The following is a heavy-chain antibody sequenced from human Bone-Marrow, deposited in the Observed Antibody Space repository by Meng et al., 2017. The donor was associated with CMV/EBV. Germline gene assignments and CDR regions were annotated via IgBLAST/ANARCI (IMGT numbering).Heavy chain of an antibody. CDR3: AKGNRVVLVPHAMFYFDS. CDR1: GYTFTAYY. J-gene: IGHJ4*02. D-gene: IGHD2-2*01. Sequence: ASVKVSCKASGYTFTAYYMHWVRQAPGQGLEWMGWINPNSGGTNYAQKFQGRVTMTRDTSISTAYMELSRLRSDDSAVYFCAKGNRVVLVPHAMFYFDSWGQETLVTVSS. V-gene: IGHV1-2*02. CDR2: INPNSGGT.